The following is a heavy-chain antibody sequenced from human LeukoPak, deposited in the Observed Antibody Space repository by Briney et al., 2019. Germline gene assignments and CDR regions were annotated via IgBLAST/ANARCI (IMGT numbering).Heavy chain of an antibody. CDR1: GFTFSSYS. D-gene: IGHD2-2*01. CDR3: ARASYCSSTSCYRFGGSYYEYYFDY. CDR2: ISSSSSTI. Sequence: GGSLRLSCAASGFTFSSYSMNWVRQAPGKGLEWVSYISSSSSTIYYADSVKGRFTISRDNAKNSLYLQMNSLRDEDTAVYYCARASYCSSTSCYRFGGSYYEYYFDYWGQGTLVTVSS. V-gene: IGHV3-48*02. J-gene: IGHJ4*02.